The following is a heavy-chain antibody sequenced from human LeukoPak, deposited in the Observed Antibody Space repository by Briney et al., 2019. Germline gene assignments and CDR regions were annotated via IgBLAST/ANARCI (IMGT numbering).Heavy chain of an antibody. CDR1: GFTFSSYS. J-gene: IGHJ4*02. D-gene: IGHD4-23*01. CDR3: ARGRVSYGGRYYFDY. Sequence: GSLRLSCAASGFTFSSYSMNWVRQPPGKGLEWIGEINHSGSTNYNPSLKSRVTISVDTSKNQFSLKLSSVTAADTAVYYCARGRVSYGGRYYFDYWGQGTLVTVSS. CDR2: INHSGST. V-gene: IGHV4-34*01.